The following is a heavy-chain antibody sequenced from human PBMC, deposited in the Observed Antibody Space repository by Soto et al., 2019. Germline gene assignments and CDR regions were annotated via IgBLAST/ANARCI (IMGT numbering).Heavy chain of an antibody. D-gene: IGHD2-2*03. Sequence: QVQLVQSGAEVKKPGASVKVSCKASGYTFTSYGISWVRQAPGQGLEWMGWISAYNGNTNYAQKLQGRVTMTTDTSTCTAYMELRSLRSDDTAVYYCARDGVGYCISTSCLNWFDPWGQGTLVTVSS. CDR1: GYTFTSYG. CDR3: ARDGVGYCISTSCLNWFDP. V-gene: IGHV1-18*01. CDR2: ISAYNGNT. J-gene: IGHJ5*02.